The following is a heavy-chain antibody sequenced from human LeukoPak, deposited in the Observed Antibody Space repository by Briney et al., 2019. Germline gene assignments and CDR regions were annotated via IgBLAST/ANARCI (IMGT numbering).Heavy chain of an antibody. CDR3: AKDQGAVTPYGMDV. D-gene: IGHD2-21*02. CDR1: GFIVSSNS. Sequence: GGSLRLSCAASGFIVSSNSMSWVRQAPGKGLEWVAVISYDGGNKYYADSVKGRFTISRDNPKNTLYLQMNSLRAEDTAVYHCAKDQGAVTPYGMDVWGQGTTATVSS. V-gene: IGHV3-30*18. J-gene: IGHJ6*02. CDR2: ISYDGGNK.